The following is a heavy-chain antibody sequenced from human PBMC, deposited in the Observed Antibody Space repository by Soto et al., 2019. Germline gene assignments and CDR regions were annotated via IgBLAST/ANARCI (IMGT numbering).Heavy chain of an antibody. J-gene: IGHJ4*02. D-gene: IGHD1-26*01. V-gene: IGHV3-74*03. CDR2: INNDGRTT. CDR1: GFNFSDYW. CDR3: ARVRLIGGTTLLAD. Sequence: PGGSLRLSCAASGFNFSDYWMHWVRQVPGKGLVWVSRINNDGRTTTYADSVKGRFTISRDNAKNTLYLEMNSLRDEDTAIYYCARVRLIGGTTLLADWGQGALVTVSS.